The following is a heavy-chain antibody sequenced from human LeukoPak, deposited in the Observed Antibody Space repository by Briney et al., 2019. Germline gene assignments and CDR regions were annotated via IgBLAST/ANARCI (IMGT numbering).Heavy chain of an antibody. V-gene: IGHV3-53*01. J-gene: IGHJ4*02. Sequence: SGGTLRLSCAASGFTVSSNYMSWVRQAPGMGLEWVSVIYSGGSTYYADSVKGRFTISRDNSKNTLYLQMNSLGAEDTAVYYCARLSTTVTYFDYWGQGTLVTVSS. CDR2: IYSGGST. CDR3: ARLSTTVTYFDY. D-gene: IGHD4-17*01. CDR1: GFTVSSNY.